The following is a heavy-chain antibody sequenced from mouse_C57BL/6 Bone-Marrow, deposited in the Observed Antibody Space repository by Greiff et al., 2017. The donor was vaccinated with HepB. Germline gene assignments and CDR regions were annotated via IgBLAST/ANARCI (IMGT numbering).Heavy chain of an antibody. J-gene: IGHJ1*03. CDR3: ARTIYYYGSRYFDV. CDR1: GYTFTDYY. D-gene: IGHD1-1*01. Sequence: VQVVESGAELVRPGASVKLSCKASGYTFTDYYINWVKQRPGQGLEWIARIYPGSGNTYYNEKFKGKATLTAEKSSSTAYMQLSSLTSEDSAVYFCARTIYYYGSRYFDVWGTGTTVTVSS. CDR2: IYPGSGNT. V-gene: IGHV1-76*01.